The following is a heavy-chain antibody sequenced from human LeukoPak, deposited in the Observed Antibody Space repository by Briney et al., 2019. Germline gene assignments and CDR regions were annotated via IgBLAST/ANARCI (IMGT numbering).Heavy chain of an antibody. J-gene: IGHJ4*02. CDR3: ARGSVAGNLFY. D-gene: IGHD6-19*01. Sequence: GGSPRLSCAASGFTFSSYAMHWVRQAPGKGLEWVAVISYDGSNKYYADSVMGRFTISRDNSKNTLYLQMNSLRAEDTAVYYCARGSVAGNLFYWGQGTLVTVSS. V-gene: IGHV3-30-3*01. CDR1: GFTFSSYA. CDR2: ISYDGSNK.